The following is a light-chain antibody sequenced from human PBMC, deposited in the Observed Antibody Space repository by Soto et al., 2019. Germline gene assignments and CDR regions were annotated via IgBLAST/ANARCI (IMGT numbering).Light chain of an antibody. V-gene: IGKV1-5*01. CDR1: QSISTR. Sequence: DIQMTQSPSTVSASVGDTVTITCRASQSISTRLAWYQQKAGTAPKVLIYDASRLESGVPSRISGSGSGTEVTLTISRLQPDDFASYYCQQYDSYSWTFGQGTKVDIK. CDR3: QQYDSYSWT. CDR2: DAS. J-gene: IGKJ1*01.